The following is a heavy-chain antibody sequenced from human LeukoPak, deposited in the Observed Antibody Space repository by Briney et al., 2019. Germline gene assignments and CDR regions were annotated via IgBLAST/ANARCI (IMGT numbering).Heavy chain of an antibody. D-gene: IGHD3-3*01. CDR3: ARDKRGSNDFWSGYYDYFDY. CDR2: IKQDGSEK. Sequence: GGSLRLSCAASGFTFSSYWMSWVRQAPGKGLEWVANIKQDGSEKYYVDSVKGRFTISRDNAKNSLYLQMNSLRAEDTAVYYCARDKRGSNDFWSGYYDYFDYWGQGTLVTVSS. V-gene: IGHV3-7*01. CDR1: GFTFSSYW. J-gene: IGHJ4*02.